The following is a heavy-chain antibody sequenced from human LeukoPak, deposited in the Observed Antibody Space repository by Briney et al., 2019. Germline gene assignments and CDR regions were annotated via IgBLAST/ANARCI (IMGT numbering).Heavy chain of an antibody. V-gene: IGHV1-2*02. D-gene: IGHD3-22*01. CDR2: INPNSGDT. CDR1: GYTFADYY. CDR3: ARGTYYYDSSGGVLHDY. J-gene: IGHJ4*02. Sequence: ASVKVSCKASGYTFADYYINWVRQAPGQGLEWMGWINPNSGDTNYAQKFQDRVTMTRDTSISTAYMELSRLRSDDTAVYYCARGTYYYDSSGGVLHDYWGQGTLVTVSS.